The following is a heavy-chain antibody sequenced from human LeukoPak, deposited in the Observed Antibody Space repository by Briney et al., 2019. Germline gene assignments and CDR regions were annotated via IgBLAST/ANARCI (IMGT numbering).Heavy chain of an antibody. CDR2: IYYSGSN. Sequence: SETLSLTCTVSGGSIRSYYWSWIRQPPGKGLEWIGYIYYSGSNNYNPSLKSRVTISVDTSKNQFSLKLSSVTAADTAVYYCARDKKDYYDSSGYYFFAFDIWGQGTMVNVFS. V-gene: IGHV4-59*01. CDR1: GGSIRSYY. CDR3: ARDKKDYYDSSGYYFFAFDI. J-gene: IGHJ3*02. D-gene: IGHD3-22*01.